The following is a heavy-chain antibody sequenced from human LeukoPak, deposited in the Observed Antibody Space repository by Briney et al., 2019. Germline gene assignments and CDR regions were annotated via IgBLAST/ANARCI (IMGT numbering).Heavy chain of an antibody. CDR2: ISGSGGST. D-gene: IGHD3-3*01. Sequence: GGSLRLSCAASGFTFSTYSMNWVRQAPGKGLEWVSAISGSGGSTYYADSVEGRFTISRDNSKNTLYLQMNSLRAEDTAVYYCAKGYDDAFDMWGQGTMVTVSS. CDR1: GFTFSTYS. CDR3: AKGYDDAFDM. J-gene: IGHJ3*02. V-gene: IGHV3-23*01.